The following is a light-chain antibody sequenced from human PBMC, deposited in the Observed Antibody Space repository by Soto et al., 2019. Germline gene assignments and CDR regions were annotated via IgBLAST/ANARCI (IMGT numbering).Light chain of an antibody. CDR2: EVS. CDR3: MQGTHSPLT. CDR1: QSLLFTNGITY. Sequence: VVLTQSPLSLSVTLGQPASVSCRSSQSLLFTNGITYLTWFHQRPGQPPRRLIYEVSDRDSGVPDRISVSGSGTDFTLRISRVEAEDVGLFYFMQGTHSPLTLGGGTRVEIK. V-gene: IGKV2-30*01. J-gene: IGKJ4*01.